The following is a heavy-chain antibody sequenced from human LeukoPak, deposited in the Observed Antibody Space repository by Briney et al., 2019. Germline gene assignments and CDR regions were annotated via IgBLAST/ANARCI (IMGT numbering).Heavy chain of an antibody. CDR1: GFTFSSYS. Sequence: PGGSLRLSCAASGFTFSSYSMNWVRQAPGKGLEWVSYISSSSSTIYYADSVKGRFTISRDNSKNTLYLQMNSLRAEDTAVYYCASPSTMMRHSDAFDIWGQGTMVTVSS. D-gene: IGHD3-22*01. V-gene: IGHV3-48*01. J-gene: IGHJ3*02. CDR3: ASPSTMMRHSDAFDI. CDR2: ISSSSSTI.